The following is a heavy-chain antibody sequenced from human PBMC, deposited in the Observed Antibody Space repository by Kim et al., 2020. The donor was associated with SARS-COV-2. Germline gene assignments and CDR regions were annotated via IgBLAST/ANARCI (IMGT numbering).Heavy chain of an antibody. Sequence: DSVKGRFTISRDNSKNTLYLQMNSLRAEDTAVYYCAKTGGPITEGWFDPWGQGTLVTVSS. V-gene: IGHV3-23*01. J-gene: IGHJ5*02. CDR3: AKTGGPITEGWFDP. D-gene: IGHD3-16*01.